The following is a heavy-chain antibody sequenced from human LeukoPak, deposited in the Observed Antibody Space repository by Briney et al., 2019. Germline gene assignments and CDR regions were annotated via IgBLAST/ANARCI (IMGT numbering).Heavy chain of an antibody. CDR2: IYYSGST. CDR3: ARQVDSSGYPNWFDP. CDR1: GGSFSGYY. J-gene: IGHJ5*02. Sequence: SETLSLTCAVYGGSFSGYYWSWIRQPPGKGLEWIGSIYYSGSTYYIPSLKSRVTISVDTSKNQFSLKLSSVTAADTAVYYCARQVDSSGYPNWFDPWGQGTLVTVSS. V-gene: IGHV4-34*01. D-gene: IGHD3-22*01.